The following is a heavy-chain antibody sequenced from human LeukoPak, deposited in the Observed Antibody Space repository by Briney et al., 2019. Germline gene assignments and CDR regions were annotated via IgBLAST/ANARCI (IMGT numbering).Heavy chain of an antibody. V-gene: IGHV4-34*01. J-gene: IGHJ5*02. CDR3: ARGVLAVVLTTKLRFDP. CDR1: GGSFSGYY. CDR2: INQSGNT. Sequence: SETLSLTCAVYGGSFSGYYWSWIRQPPGKGLERIGEINQSGNTNYNPSLKSRVTISVDTSKNQFSLKLSSVTAADTAVYYCARGVLAVVLTTKLRFDPWGQGTLVTVSS. D-gene: IGHD2-2*01.